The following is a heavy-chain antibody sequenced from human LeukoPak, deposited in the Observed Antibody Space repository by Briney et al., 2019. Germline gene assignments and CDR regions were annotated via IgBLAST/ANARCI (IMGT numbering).Heavy chain of an antibody. CDR1: GFIFSNYG. J-gene: IGHJ6*02. Sequence: QPGGSLRLSCAASGFIFSNYGMNWVRQAPGKGLEWVSAISGSGGSTYYADSVKGRFTISRDNSKNTLYLQMNSLRAEDTAVYYCANGFTPRRNITIFGVVIPRAPYYYYGMDVWGQGTTVTVSS. CDR2: ISGSGGST. D-gene: IGHD3-3*01. V-gene: IGHV3-23*01. CDR3: ANGFTPRRNITIFGVVIPRAPYYYYGMDV.